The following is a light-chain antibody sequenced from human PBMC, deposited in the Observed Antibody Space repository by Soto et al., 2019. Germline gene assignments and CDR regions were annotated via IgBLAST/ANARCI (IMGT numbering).Light chain of an antibody. CDR1: QSVLYSSNNENY. Sequence: DIVMTQSPDSLAVSLGESATINCKSSQSVLYSSNNENYLAWYQQKPGQPPKLLIYWASTRESGVPDRFSGSGSGTDFTLTISSLQAEDVAVYYCQQYYSTPWTFGQGTKV. J-gene: IGKJ1*01. CDR3: QQYYSTPWT. CDR2: WAS. V-gene: IGKV4-1*01.